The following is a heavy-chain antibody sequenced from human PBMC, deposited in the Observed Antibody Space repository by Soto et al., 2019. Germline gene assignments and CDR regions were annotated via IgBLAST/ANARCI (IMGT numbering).Heavy chain of an antibody. CDR3: ARDREGVGAGLF. CDR2: ISSSGNYI. D-gene: IGHD1-26*01. CDR1: GFTFSSYS. V-gene: IGHV3-21*01. Sequence: ESVGGLVKPGGSLRLSCAVSGFTFSSYSMNWVRQAPGKGLEWVSSISSSGNYIYYADSVKGRFTISRDNAKNSLYLQMNSLRAEDTALYYCARDREGVGAGLFWGQGTMVTVSS. J-gene: IGHJ3*01.